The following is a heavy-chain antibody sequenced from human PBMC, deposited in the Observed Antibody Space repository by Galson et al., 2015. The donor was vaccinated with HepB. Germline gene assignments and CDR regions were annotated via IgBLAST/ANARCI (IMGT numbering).Heavy chain of an antibody. CDR2: ISYDGSNK. V-gene: IGHV3-30-3*01. J-gene: IGHJ3*02. CDR1: GFTFSSYA. D-gene: IGHD5-24*01. Sequence: SLRLSCAASGFTFSSYAMHWVRQAPGKGLEWVAVISYDGSNKYYADSVKGRFTISRDNSKNTLYLQMNSLRAEDTAVYYCARDQMLGDGYNNDTFDIWGQGTMVTVSS. CDR3: ARDQMLGDGYNNDTFDI.